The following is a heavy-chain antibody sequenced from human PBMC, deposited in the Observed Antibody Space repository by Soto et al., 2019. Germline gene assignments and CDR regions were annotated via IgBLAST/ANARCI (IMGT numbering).Heavy chain of an antibody. J-gene: IGHJ5*02. CDR1: GGSFSGYY. V-gene: IGHV4-34*01. CDR2: INHSGST. CDR3: ARVYSSSWYTVAFTWIDP. Sequence: SETLSLTCAVYGGSFSGYYWSWVRQPPGKGLEWIGEINHSGSTNYNPSLKSRVTISVDTSKNHFSLTLSSVTAADTAVYYCARVYSSSWYTVAFTWIDPWGQGTLVTVSS. D-gene: IGHD6-13*01.